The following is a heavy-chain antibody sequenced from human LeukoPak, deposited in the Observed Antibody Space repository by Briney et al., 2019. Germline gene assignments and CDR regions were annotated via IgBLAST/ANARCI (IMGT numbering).Heavy chain of an antibody. CDR2: IYYSGST. V-gene: IGHV4-39*07. Sequence: SETLSLTCTVSGGSISTSSYYWGWIRQPPGKGLECIGNIYYSGSTYYNPSLKSRVTISVDTSKNQFSLKLASVTAADTAVYYCARGEATHDALDIWGRGTMVSVSS. CDR3: ARGEATHDALDI. J-gene: IGHJ3*02. CDR1: GGSISTSSYY.